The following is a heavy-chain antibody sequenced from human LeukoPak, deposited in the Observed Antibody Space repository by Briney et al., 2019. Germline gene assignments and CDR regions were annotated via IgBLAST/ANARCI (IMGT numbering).Heavy chain of an antibody. V-gene: IGHV4-34*01. CDR3: ARGRGTYYYGSGGHDY. CDR2: INHSGST. CDR1: GGSFSGYY. D-gene: IGHD3-10*01. Sequence: SETLSLTCAVYGGSFSGYYWSWIRQPPGKGLEWIGEINHSGSTNYNPSLKSRVTISVNTSKNQFSLKLSSVTAADTAVYYCARGRGTYYYGSGGHDYWGQGTLVTVSS. J-gene: IGHJ4*02.